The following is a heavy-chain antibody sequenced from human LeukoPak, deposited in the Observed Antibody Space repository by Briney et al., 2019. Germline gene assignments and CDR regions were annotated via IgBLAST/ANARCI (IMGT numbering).Heavy chain of an antibody. D-gene: IGHD3-10*01. CDR2: INPNSGGT. CDR1: GYTFTGYY. J-gene: IGHJ5*02. V-gene: IGHV1-2*02. Sequence: ASVKVSCKAPGYTFTGYYMHWVRQAPGQGLEWMGWINPNSGGTNYAQKFQGRVTMTRDTSISTAYMELSRLRSDDTAVYYCARDSQLLWFGELRYNWFDPWGQGTLVTVSS. CDR3: ARDSQLLWFGELRYNWFDP.